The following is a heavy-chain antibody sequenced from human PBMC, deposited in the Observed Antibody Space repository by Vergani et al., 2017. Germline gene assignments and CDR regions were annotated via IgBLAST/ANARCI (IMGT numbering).Heavy chain of an antibody. Sequence: QVQLQESGPGLVKASQTLSLTCTVSGGSISSGDYYWSWIRQPPGKGLEWIGYIYYSGSTYYNPSLKSRVTISVDTSKNQFSLKLSSVTAADTAVYYCARVGRDDSSGYYYYYGMDVWGQGTTVTVSS. J-gene: IGHJ6*02. CDR2: IYYSGST. CDR1: GGSISSGDYY. V-gene: IGHV4-30-4*01. CDR3: ARVGRDDSSGYYYYYGMDV. D-gene: IGHD3-22*01.